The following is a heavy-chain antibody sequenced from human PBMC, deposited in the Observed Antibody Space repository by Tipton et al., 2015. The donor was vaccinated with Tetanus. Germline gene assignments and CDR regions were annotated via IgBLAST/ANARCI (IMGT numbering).Heavy chain of an antibody. V-gene: IGHV3-53*01. Sequence: SLRLSCAASGFTFSSYAIQWVRQAPGKGLEWVSVTYTGGSTDFADSVKGRFSISRDNSKNTLYLQMNSLRAEDTAVYFCAREETRHGYNTFDSWGQGTPVTVSS. CDR3: AREETRHGYNTFDS. D-gene: IGHD5-24*01. CDR1: GFTFSSYA. CDR2: TYTGGST. J-gene: IGHJ4*02.